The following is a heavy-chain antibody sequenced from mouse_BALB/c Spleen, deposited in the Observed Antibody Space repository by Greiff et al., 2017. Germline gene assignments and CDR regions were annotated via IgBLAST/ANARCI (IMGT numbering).Heavy chain of an antibody. CDR2: INPGSGGT. J-gene: IGHJ3*01. Sequence: QVQLKESGAELVRPGTSVKVSCKASGYAFTNYLIEWVKQRPGQGLEWIGVINPGSGGTNYNEKFKGKATLTADKSSSTAYMQLSSLTSDDSAVYFCARSGGGWDGFAYWGQGTLVTVSA. D-gene: IGHD4-1*01. CDR1: GYAFTNYL. V-gene: IGHV1-54*01. CDR3: ARSGGGWDGFAY.